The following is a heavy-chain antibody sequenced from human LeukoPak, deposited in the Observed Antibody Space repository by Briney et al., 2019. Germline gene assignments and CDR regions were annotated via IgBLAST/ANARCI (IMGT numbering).Heavy chain of an antibody. CDR1: ESTFRNYS. D-gene: IGHD2-2*02. CDR2: ISSGGNYM. Sequence: GGSVRLSCAASESTFRNYSMNWVRQAPGKGLEWVSSISSGGNYMFYVNSVKGRFTISRDNLKNSLFLQMNTLRAEDTAVYYCARSPALYYYFYMDVWGKGTTVTVSS. CDR3: ARSPALYYYFYMDV. V-gene: IGHV3-21*01. J-gene: IGHJ6*03.